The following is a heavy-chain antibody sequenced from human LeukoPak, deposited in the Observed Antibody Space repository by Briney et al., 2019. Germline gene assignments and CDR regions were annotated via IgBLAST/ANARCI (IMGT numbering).Heavy chain of an antibody. Sequence: ASVKVSCKASVGTFSSYTISWVRQAPGQGLEWMGRIIPILGIANYAQKFQGRVTITADKSTSTAYMELSSLRSEDTAVYYCATLGYCSSTSCSAFDYWGQGTLVTVSS. CDR1: VGTFSSYT. D-gene: IGHD2-2*03. V-gene: IGHV1-69*02. CDR3: ATLGYCSSTSCSAFDY. J-gene: IGHJ4*02. CDR2: IIPILGIA.